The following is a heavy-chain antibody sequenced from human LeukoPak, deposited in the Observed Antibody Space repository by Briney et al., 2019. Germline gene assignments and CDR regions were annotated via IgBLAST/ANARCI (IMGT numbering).Heavy chain of an antibody. Sequence: PGRSLRLSCAASGFTFDDYAMHWVRQAPGKGLEWVSGISWNSGSIGYADSVKGRFTISRDNAKNSLYLQMNSLGAEDTALYYCAKEARGLVRGEIGGYFDYWGQGTLVTVSS. J-gene: IGHJ4*02. V-gene: IGHV3-9*01. CDR1: GFTFDDYA. CDR2: ISWNSGSI. D-gene: IGHD3-10*01. CDR3: AKEARGLVRGEIGGYFDY.